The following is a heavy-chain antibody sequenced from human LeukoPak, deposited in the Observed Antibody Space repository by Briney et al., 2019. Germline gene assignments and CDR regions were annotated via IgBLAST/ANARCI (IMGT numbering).Heavy chain of an antibody. CDR3: ARLLATIGAPGDY. CDR1: VLTVTRNY. J-gene: IGHJ4*02. Sequence: GGSLRLSCAASVLTVTRNYMSWVRQAPGKGLEWVSVISSGGSTYYADSVKGRFTISRDNSKNTLYLQMNSLRAEDTAVYYCARLLATIGAPGDYWGQGTLVTVSS. CDR2: ISSGGST. V-gene: IGHV3-66*04. D-gene: IGHD5-24*01.